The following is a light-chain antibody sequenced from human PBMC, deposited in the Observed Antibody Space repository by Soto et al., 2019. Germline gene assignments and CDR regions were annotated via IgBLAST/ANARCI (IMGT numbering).Light chain of an antibody. J-gene: IGKJ1*01. Sequence: EIFITLSPATLSVSQGERVSFSCRASQSVSYYLAWYQQKPGQAPRLLIYDASTRATGIPVRFSGSGSGTEFTLTISSLQSEDFGVYYCQQRSNWPRTFGQGTKVDIK. CDR3: QQRSNWPRT. CDR1: QSVSYY. V-gene: IGKV3-15*01. CDR2: DAS.